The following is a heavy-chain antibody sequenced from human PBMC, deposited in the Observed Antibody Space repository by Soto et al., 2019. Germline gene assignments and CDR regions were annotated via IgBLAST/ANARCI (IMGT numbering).Heavy chain of an antibody. Sequence: PSETLSLTCAVSSGSISSSNWWSWVRQPPGKGLEWIGEIYHSGSANYNPSLKSRVTISVDKSKNQFSLKLSSVTAADTAVYYCGRAILGYCSSTSCTVDVFYIWGKGKMVTVSS. CDR2: IYHSGSA. J-gene: IGHJ3*02. CDR1: SGSISSSNW. CDR3: GRAILGYCSSTSCTVDVFYI. D-gene: IGHD2-2*01. V-gene: IGHV4-4*02.